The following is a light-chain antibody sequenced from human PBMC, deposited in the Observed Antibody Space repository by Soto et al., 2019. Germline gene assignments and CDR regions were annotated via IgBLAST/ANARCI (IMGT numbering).Light chain of an antibody. J-gene: IGKJ4*01. V-gene: IGKV3-20*01. CDR1: QSVSSSY. CDR2: GAC. CDR3: QQYGSSPVT. Sequence: EIVLTQSPGTLSLSPGERATLSCRASQSVSSSYLAWYQQKPGQAPRLHSYGACSRATGIPDRFSGMGCGTTFTLAISSLEPEHFAVYYCQQYGSSPVTFGGGTKVDIK.